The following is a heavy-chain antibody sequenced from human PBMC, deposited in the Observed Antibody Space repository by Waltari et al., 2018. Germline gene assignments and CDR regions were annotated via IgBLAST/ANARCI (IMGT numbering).Heavy chain of an antibody. CDR1: GFTVINNY. J-gene: IGHJ4*02. Sequence: VQLVESGGGLIQPGGSLRLSCAASGFTVINNYMSWVRQAPGKWLEWVSVIYSVGITYYAESGKGRFTIPIDNSKNTLYLQMNSLRAEHTAVYYWARATPLRYFDSYYFDYCGQGTLVTVSS. V-gene: IGHV3-53*01. D-gene: IGHD3-9*01. CDR3: ARATPLRYFDSYYFDY. CDR2: IYSVGIT.